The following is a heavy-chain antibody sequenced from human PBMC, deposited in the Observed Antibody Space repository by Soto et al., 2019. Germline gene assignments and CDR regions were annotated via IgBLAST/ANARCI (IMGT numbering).Heavy chain of an antibody. J-gene: IGHJ6*03. CDR3: AKRGGEDFWSGYYQYYYYYMDV. V-gene: IGHV3-23*01. CDR1: GFTFSSYA. CDR2: ISGSGGST. Sequence: GGSLRLSCAASGFTFSSYAMSWVRQAPGKGLEWVSAISGSGGSTYYADSVKGRFTISRDNSKNTLYLQMNSLRAEDTAVYYCAKRGGEDFWSGYYQYYYYYMDVWGKGTTVTVSS. D-gene: IGHD3-3*01.